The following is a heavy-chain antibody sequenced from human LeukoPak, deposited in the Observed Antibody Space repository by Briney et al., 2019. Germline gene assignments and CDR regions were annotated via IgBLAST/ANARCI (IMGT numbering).Heavy chain of an antibody. V-gene: IGHV1-46*03. CDR1: GYTFTSYA. CDR3: AYSSSLYYFDY. D-gene: IGHD6-6*01. J-gene: IGHJ4*02. CDR2: INPSGGST. Sequence: GASVKVSCKASGYTFTSYAMNWVRQAPGQGLEWMGIINPSGGSTSYAQKFQGRVTMTRDTSTSTVYMELSSLRSEDTAVYYCAYSSSLYYFDYWGQGTLVTVSS.